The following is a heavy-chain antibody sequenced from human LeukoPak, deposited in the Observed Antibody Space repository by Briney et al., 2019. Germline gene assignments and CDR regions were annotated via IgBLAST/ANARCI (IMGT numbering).Heavy chain of an antibody. D-gene: IGHD3-9*01. J-gene: IGHJ4*02. CDR3: ARIGTTGYSSSFDY. CDR1: GGSFSGYY. Sequence: SETLSLTCAVYGGSFSGYYWTWISQPPGKGLEWIGEINQSGSTNYNPSLKSRVTISVDMSKNQFSLKLSSVTAADTAVYYCARIGTTGYSSSFDYWGQGTLVTVSS. CDR2: INQSGST. V-gene: IGHV4-34*01.